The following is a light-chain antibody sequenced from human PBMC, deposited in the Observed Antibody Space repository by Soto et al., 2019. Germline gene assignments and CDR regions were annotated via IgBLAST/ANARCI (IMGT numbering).Light chain of an antibody. J-gene: IGKJ5*01. V-gene: IGKV3-15*01. Sequence: IVRPQPTDTLSVSPGERATLSGRASQSVSSNLAWYQQKPGQAPRLLIYGASTRATGIPARFSGSGSGTEFTLTISSLQPEDFATYYCQQLHSYPVTFGQGTRLQFK. CDR1: QSVSSN. CDR2: GAS. CDR3: QQLHSYPVT.